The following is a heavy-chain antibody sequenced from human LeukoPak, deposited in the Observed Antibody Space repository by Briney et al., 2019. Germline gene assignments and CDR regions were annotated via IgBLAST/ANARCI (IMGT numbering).Heavy chain of an antibody. CDR3: ARGLLGFSFDY. Sequence: PSETLSLTCAVYGGSFSGYYWSWIRQPPGKGLEWIGEINHSGSTNYNPSLKSRVTISVDTSKNQFSLKLSSVTAADTAVYYCARGLLGFSFDYWGQGTLVTVS. CDR1: GGSFSGYY. J-gene: IGHJ4*02. D-gene: IGHD3-10*01. CDR2: INHSGST. V-gene: IGHV4-34*01.